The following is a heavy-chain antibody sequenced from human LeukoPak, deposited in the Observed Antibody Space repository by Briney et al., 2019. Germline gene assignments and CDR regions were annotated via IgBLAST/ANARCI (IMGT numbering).Heavy chain of an antibody. Sequence: GGSLRLSCVASGFTFSSYAMSWVRQAPGKGLEWVSAISGSGGSTYYVDSVKGRFTISRDNAKNSLFLQMNSLRAEDTAVYYCARDRYCSGGSCYSDYWGQGMLVIVSS. J-gene: IGHJ4*02. CDR1: GFTFSSYA. CDR3: ARDRYCSGGSCYSDY. V-gene: IGHV3-23*01. CDR2: ISGSGGST. D-gene: IGHD2-15*01.